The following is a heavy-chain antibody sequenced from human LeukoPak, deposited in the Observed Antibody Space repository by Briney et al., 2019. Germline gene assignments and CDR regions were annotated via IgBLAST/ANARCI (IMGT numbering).Heavy chain of an antibody. J-gene: IGHJ4*02. CDR3: VRGLRRNYDY. CDR2: ISSSGNT. V-gene: IGHV3-23*01. Sequence: GGSLRLSCAASGFTLSDYAMAWVRQAPGKGLEWVSSISSSGNTYYADSVKGRFTISRDNSKNTLYLQMNSLRAEDTAVYYCVRGLRRNYDYWGQGTLVTVSS. CDR1: GFTLSDYA. D-gene: IGHD1-7*01.